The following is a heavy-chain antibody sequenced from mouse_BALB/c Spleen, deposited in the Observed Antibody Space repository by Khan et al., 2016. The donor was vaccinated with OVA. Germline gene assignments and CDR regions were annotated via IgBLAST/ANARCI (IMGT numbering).Heavy chain of an antibody. Sequence: VQLQQSGAELVKPGASVKLPCTASGFNIKDTYIHWIMQRPEQGLEWIGRIDPATGNSNYDPTFQGKATITADTSSNTAYLHLTGLTSEDTAVYYCARTAIHYYGSYTMDYWGHGTSVTVSS. J-gene: IGHJ4*01. CDR2: IDPATGNS. CDR3: ARTAIHYYGSYTMDY. V-gene: IGHV14-3*02. CDR1: GFNIKDTY. D-gene: IGHD1-2*01.